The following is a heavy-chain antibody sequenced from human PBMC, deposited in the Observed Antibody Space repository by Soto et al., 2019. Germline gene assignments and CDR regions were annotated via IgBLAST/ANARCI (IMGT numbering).Heavy chain of an antibody. CDR2: ISYDGSNE. D-gene: IGHD3-10*01. CDR1: GFPFSSYG. V-gene: IGHV3-30*18. J-gene: IGHJ4*02. CDR3: AKLVDRLGGVTVVAY. Sequence: QVRLVESGGGVVQPGGSVMLSCEVSGFPFSSYGFHWVRQAPGKGLEWVALISYDGSNEYYSDSVKARFTISRDNSKNTLYLQMRNLRREDTAVYYCAKLVDRLGGVTVVAYWGRGTLVTVSS.